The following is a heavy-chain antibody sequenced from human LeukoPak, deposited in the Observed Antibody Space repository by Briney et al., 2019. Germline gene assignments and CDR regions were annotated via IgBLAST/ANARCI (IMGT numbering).Heavy chain of an antibody. V-gene: IGHV3-21*01. CDR3: ARNLGSSGWYLPTDY. D-gene: IGHD6-19*01. Sequence: GGSLRLSCAASGFTFSSYSMNWVRQAPGKGLEWVSSISSSSSYIYYADSVKGRFTISKDNAKNSLYLQMNSLRAEDTAVYYCARNLGSSGWYLPTDYWGQGTLVTVSS. J-gene: IGHJ4*02. CDR1: GFTFSSYS. CDR2: ISSSSSYI.